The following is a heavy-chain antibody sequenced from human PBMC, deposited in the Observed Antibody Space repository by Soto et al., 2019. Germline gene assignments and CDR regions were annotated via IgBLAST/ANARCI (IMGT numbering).Heavy chain of an antibody. Sequence: GGSLRLSCAASGFTFSSYAIHWVRQAPGKGLXWVAXXXYXGXXXYXXXXVKGRFTISRDNSKNTLYLQMNSLRAQDTAVYYCARESSSSGFDYWGQGTLVTVSS. CDR1: GFTFSSYA. D-gene: IGHD6-6*01. V-gene: IGHV3-30-3*01. J-gene: IGHJ4*02. CDR2: XXYXGXXX. CDR3: ARESSSSGFDY.